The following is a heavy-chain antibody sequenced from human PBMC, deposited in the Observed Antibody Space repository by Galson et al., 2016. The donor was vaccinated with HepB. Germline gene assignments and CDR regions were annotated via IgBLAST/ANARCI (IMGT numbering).Heavy chain of an antibody. CDR1: GLNVSSSY. D-gene: IGHD3-3*01. Sequence: SLRLSCAASGLNVSSSYMSWVRQAPGRGLEWVSVVYAGGTTTYYADSVQGRFTISRDNSKNTLYLQMNSLRGEDTALYYCARSGDFRSGYSGYGMDVWGQGTTVTVSS. J-gene: IGHJ6*02. V-gene: IGHV3-66*01. CDR2: VYAGGTTT. CDR3: ARSGDFRSGYSGYGMDV.